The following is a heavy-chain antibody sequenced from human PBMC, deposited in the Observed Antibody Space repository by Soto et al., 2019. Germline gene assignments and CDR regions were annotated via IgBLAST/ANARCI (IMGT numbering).Heavy chain of an antibody. CDR2: ISYDGSNK. J-gene: IGHJ4*02. CDR3: ARDLSTVVVAAAKY. CDR1: GFTFSSYA. V-gene: IGHV3-30-3*01. D-gene: IGHD2-15*01. Sequence: GGSLRLSCAASGFTFSSYAMHWVRQAPGKGLEWVAVISYDGSNKYYADSVKGRFTISRDNSKNTLYLQMNSLRAEDMAVYYCARDLSTVVVAAAKYWGQGTLVTVSS.